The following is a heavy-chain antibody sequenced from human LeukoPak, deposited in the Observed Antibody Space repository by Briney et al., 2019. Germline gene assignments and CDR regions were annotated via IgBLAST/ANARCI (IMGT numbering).Heavy chain of an antibody. CDR3: AAGYSSGRYLFDY. V-gene: IGHV4-34*01. D-gene: IGHD6-19*01. J-gene: IGHJ4*02. Sequence: SETLSLTCAVYGGSFSGYYWSWIRQPPGKGLEWIGEINHSGSTNYNPSLKSRVTISVNTSKNQFSLKLSSVTAADTAVYYCAAGYSSGRYLFDYWGQGTLVTVSS. CDR2: INHSGST. CDR1: GGSFSGYY.